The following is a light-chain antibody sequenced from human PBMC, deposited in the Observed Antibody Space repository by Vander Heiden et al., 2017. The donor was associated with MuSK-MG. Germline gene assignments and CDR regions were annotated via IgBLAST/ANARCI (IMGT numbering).Light chain of an antibody. CDR1: QSISSY. J-gene: IGKJ4*01. CDR2: AAS. Sequence: DIQMTQSPSSLSASVGDRVTITCRASQSISSYLNWYQQKPGKAPKLLIYAASSLQSGVPSRFRGSGSGTDFTLTISSLQPEDFATYYCQQSYSTPLIFGGGTKVEIK. CDR3: QQSYSTPLI. V-gene: IGKV1-39*01.